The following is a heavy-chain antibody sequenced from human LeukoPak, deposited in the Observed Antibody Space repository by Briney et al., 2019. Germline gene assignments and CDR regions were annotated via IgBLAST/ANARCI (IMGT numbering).Heavy chain of an antibody. D-gene: IGHD6-19*01. CDR3: ARHSSGLGY. CDR2: IYPGDSDT. J-gene: IGHJ4*02. Sequence: GESLKISCKGSGYTFSTSWIGWVRQMPGKGLEWMGIIYPGDSDTRYSPSFQGQVTISADKSISTAYLQWRSLKASDTAMYYCARHSSGLGYWGQGTLVTVSS. CDR1: GYTFSTSW. V-gene: IGHV5-51*01.